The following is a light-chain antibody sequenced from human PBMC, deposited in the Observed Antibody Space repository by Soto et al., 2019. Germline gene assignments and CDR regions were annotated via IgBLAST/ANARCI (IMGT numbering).Light chain of an antibody. V-gene: IGKV1-13*02. CDR1: QGIKSA. J-gene: IGKJ4*01. CDR3: QQHDTLPLT. CDR2: DAS. Sequence: AIQFTQSPSSLSASTGDRVAISCRASQGIKSALVWYQQKPGKSPKLLVYDASSLEGGVPSRFSGSGSGTDSTLTITSLQPEDLAIYYCQQHDTLPLTFGGGTKVEIK.